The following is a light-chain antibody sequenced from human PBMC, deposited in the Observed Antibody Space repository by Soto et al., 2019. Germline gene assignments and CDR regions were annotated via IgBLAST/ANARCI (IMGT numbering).Light chain of an antibody. CDR2: DAS. CDR3: QQYNHWPPWT. V-gene: IGKV3-15*01. J-gene: IGKJ1*01. Sequence: EVVMTQSPTTLSVSPGESATLSCGASQSVDTNVAWYQQKPGQAPRLVMFDASTRATGIPARFTGSGSGTEFTLTITTLQSEDFAVYPCQQYNHWPPWTFGQATQV. CDR1: QSVDTN.